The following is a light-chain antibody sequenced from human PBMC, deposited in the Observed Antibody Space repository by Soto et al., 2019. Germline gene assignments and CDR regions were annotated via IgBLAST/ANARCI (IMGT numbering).Light chain of an antibody. CDR2: DVT. V-gene: IGLV2-14*01. Sequence: QSVLTQPASVSGSPGQSITISCTGTSSDVGGYNFVSWCQQHPDKATKLMIYDVTNRPSGVSNRFSGSKSGNTASLTISGLQAEDEADYYCSSYTSISTYVFGTGTKVTVL. CDR1: SSDVGGYNF. J-gene: IGLJ1*01. CDR3: SSYTSISTYV.